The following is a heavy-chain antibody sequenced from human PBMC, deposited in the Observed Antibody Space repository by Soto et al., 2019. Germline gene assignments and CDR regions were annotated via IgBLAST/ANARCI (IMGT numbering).Heavy chain of an antibody. J-gene: IGHJ4*02. V-gene: IGHV4-4*02. CDR2: INHRGSA. CDR3: ARYNAASGTYYFDF. CDR1: GSSVRSTYW. D-gene: IGHD6-13*01. Sequence: SETLSLTSDISGSSVRSTYWGRWVRQPPGKGPEWIGEINHRGSANYNPSLKSRVTISVDISKSQFSLRLTSVTAADTAVYYCARYNAASGTYYFDFWGQGALVT.